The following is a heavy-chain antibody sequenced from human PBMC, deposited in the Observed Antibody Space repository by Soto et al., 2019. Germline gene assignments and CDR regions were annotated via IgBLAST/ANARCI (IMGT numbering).Heavy chain of an antibody. CDR3: ARDPDSTSPADY. V-gene: IGHV3-33*01. CDR1: GFTFSSYG. D-gene: IGHD6-6*01. J-gene: IGHJ4*02. CDR2: IWYDGSNK. Sequence: PGGSLRLSCAASGFTFSSYGMHWVRQAPGKGLEWVAVIWYDGSNKYYADSVKGRFTISRDDSKNTLYLQMNSLRAEDTAVYYCARDPDSTSPADYWGQGTLVTVSS.